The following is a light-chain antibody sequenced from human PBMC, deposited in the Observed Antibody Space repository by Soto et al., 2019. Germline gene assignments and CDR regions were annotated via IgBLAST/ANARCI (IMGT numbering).Light chain of an antibody. CDR1: QSVGNY. Sequence: EIVLTQSPATLSLSPGERATLSCRASQSVGNYLAWYQQKPGQAPRLLIYDASIRATGIPARISGSGSGTDFTLTNSSLEPEDFAVYYCQQRSYWWTFGQGTKVEIK. CDR3: QQRSYWWT. V-gene: IGKV3-11*01. J-gene: IGKJ1*01. CDR2: DAS.